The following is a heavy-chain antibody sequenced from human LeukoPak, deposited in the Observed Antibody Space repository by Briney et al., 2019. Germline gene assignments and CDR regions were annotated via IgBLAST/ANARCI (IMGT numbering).Heavy chain of an antibody. CDR3: AKTSRAYSGYVSPFDY. Sequence: PVGCLRPSCAASGFTFSGSAIHWVRQSSGNGLEWVGQILTVDTGYATATAYAASVKGRFTISRDNSKNTLYLQMNTLRAEDTAIYYCAKTSRAYSGYVSPFDYWGQGTLVILSA. V-gene: IGHV3-73*01. D-gene: IGHD5-12*01. CDR2: ILTVDTGYATAT. J-gene: IGHJ4*02. CDR1: GFTFSGSA.